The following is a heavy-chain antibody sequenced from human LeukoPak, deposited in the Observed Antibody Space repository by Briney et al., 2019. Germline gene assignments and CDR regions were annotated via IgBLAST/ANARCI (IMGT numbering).Heavy chain of an antibody. Sequence: GASVKVSCKASGYTFTGYYMHWVRQAPGQGLEWMGWINPNSGGTNYAQKFQGRVTMTRDTSISTAYMELSRLRSDDTAVYYCARDDVHYYDSSGYHGAFDIWGQGTMVTVSS. CDR2: INPNSGGT. J-gene: IGHJ3*02. D-gene: IGHD3-22*01. CDR1: GYTFTGYY. CDR3: ARDDVHYYDSSGYHGAFDI. V-gene: IGHV1-2*02.